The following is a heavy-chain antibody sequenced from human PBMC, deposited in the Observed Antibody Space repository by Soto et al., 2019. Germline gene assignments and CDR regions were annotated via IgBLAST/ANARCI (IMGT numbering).Heavy chain of an antibody. Sequence: TLSLTCAVSGGSISSGGYSWSWIRQPPGKGLEWIGYIYHSGSTYYNPSLKSRVTISVDRSKNQFSLKLSSVTAADTAVYYCARGLFYCSSTSCYQDWFDPWGQGTLVTVSS. J-gene: IGHJ5*02. V-gene: IGHV4-30-2*01. CDR3: ARGLFYCSSTSCYQDWFDP. CDR1: GGSISSGGYS. D-gene: IGHD2-2*01. CDR2: IYHSGST.